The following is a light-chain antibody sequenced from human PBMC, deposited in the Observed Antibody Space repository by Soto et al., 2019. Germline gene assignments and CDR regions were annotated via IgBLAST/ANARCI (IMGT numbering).Light chain of an antibody. CDR3: QQYNSFSPWT. V-gene: IGKV1-5*01. J-gene: IGKJ1*01. CDR1: QSVDTW. Sequence: IQMTQSPSSLSASVGDRVTITCRASQSVDTWVAWYQQAPGKAPKLLIFDASSLEGGVPSRFSGSGSGTEFTLTITSLQPDDSATYYCQQYNSFSPWTFGQGTKVDTK. CDR2: DAS.